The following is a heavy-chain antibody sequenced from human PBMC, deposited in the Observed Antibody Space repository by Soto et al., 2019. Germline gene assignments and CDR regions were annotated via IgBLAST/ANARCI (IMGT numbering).Heavy chain of an antibody. D-gene: IGHD3-16*01. J-gene: IGHJ3*02. V-gene: IGHV3-64*01. CDR2: ISSNGGST. CDR1: GFTFSSYA. Sequence: GGSMRLSCAASGFTFSSYAMHWVRQDPGKGLEYVSAISSNGGSTYYANSVKGRFTISRDNSKNTLYLQMGSLRAEDMAVYYCARFWGYGGDAFDIWGQGTMVTVSS. CDR3: ARFWGYGGDAFDI.